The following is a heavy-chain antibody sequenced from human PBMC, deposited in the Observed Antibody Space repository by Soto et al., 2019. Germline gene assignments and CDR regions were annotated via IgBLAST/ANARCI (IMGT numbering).Heavy chain of an antibody. D-gene: IGHD3-22*01. CDR3: ARVAGYYFTDAFDI. V-gene: IGHV3-33*01. Sequence: GSLRLSCAASGFTFSSYGMHWVRQAPGKGLEWVAVIWYDGSNKYYADSVKGRFTISRDNSKNTLYLQMNSLRAEDTAVYYCARVAGYYFTDAFDIWGQGTMVTVSS. CDR1: GFTFSSYG. J-gene: IGHJ3*02. CDR2: IWYDGSNK.